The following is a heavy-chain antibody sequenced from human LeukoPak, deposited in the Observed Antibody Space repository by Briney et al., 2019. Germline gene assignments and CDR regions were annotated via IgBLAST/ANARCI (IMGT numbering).Heavy chain of an antibody. J-gene: IGHJ3*02. D-gene: IGHD3-22*01. CDR2: ISAYNGNT. CDR1: GYTFTSYG. V-gene: IGHV1-18*01. CDR3: ASLKNSYDSSGYLVTDAFDI. Sequence: ASVKVSCKASGYTFTSYGISWVRQATGQGLEWMGWISAYNGNTNYAQKLQGRVTMTTDTSTSTAYMELRSLRSDDTAVYYCASLKNSYDSSGYLVTDAFDIWGQGTMVTVSS.